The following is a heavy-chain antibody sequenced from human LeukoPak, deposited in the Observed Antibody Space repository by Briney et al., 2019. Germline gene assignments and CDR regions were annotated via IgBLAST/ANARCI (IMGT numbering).Heavy chain of an antibody. CDR1: GYTFTGNH. D-gene: IGHD3-9*01. J-gene: IGHJ4*02. V-gene: IGHV1-2*04. Sequence: ASVKVSCKASGYTFTGNHIHWVRQAPGQGLEWMGWIDPNSGGTNFEQKFQGWVTMTRDTSISTAYMELSRLRSDDTAVYYCARGGYDILTGSSPGDYWGQGTLVTVSS. CDR3: ARGGYDILTGSSPGDY. CDR2: IDPNSGGT.